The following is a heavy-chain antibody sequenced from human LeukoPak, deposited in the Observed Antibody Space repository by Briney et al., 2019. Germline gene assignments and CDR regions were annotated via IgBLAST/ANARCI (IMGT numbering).Heavy chain of an antibody. CDR1: GGSISSYY. CDR3: ARVISGELPTNNGFDP. Sequence: PSETLSLTCTVSGGSISSYYWSWIRQPAGKGLEWIGRIYTSGSTNYNPSLKSRVTMSVDTSKNQFSLKLSSVTAADTAVYYCARVISGELPTNNGFDPWGQGTLVTVSS. CDR2: IYTSGST. D-gene: IGHD1-26*01. V-gene: IGHV4-4*07. J-gene: IGHJ5*02.